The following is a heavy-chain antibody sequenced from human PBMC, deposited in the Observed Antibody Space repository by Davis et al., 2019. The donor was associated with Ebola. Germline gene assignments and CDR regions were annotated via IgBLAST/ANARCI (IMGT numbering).Heavy chain of an antibody. D-gene: IGHD3-9*01. CDR3: VRDYDTIEWNDP. Sequence: ASVKVSCKASGYIFTNYGVSWLRQAPGQGLEWMGWISVIDGNTYHAQKFQGRVTMTADTSTSTIYMELRSLTSDDTAIYYCVRDYDTIEWNDPWGQGTLVTVSS. CDR1: GYIFTNYG. J-gene: IGHJ4*02. V-gene: IGHV1-18*01. CDR2: ISVIDGNT.